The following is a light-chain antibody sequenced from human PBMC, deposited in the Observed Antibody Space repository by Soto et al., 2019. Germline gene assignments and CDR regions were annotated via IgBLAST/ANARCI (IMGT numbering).Light chain of an antibody. CDR3: VLYMGSGISV. J-gene: IGLJ2*01. Sequence: QTVVTQEPSFSVSHGGTVTLTCGLSSGSVSVSYYASWYQQPPVQAPRTLIYSTNLSSSGVPDRFSGSILGDKAALTITGAQADDASDYYCVLYMGSGISVFGGGHQLTVL. CDR2: STN. V-gene: IGLV8-61*01. CDR1: SGSVSVSYY.